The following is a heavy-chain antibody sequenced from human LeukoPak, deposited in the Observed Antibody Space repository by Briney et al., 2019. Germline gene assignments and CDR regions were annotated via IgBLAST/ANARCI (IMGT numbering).Heavy chain of an antibody. CDR1: GCNLIALS. J-gene: IGHJ4*02. CDR2: FDPEDGET. D-gene: IGHD2-2*01. V-gene: IGHV1-24*01. CDR3: ASGFAYQYFDS. Sequence: ASVKVSCKVSGCNLIALSIHWVRQAPGKGLEWMGGFDPEDGETIYAQKFQGRFTMTEDTSTDTAYMELSSLTSEDTAVYYCASGFAYQYFDSWGQGTLVTVSS.